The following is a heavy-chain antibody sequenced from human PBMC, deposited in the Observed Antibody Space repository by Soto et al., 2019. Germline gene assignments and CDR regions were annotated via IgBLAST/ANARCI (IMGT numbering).Heavy chain of an antibody. D-gene: IGHD5-12*01. CDR2: IYYSGST. CDR3: ARSRDGYNYYFDY. V-gene: IGHV4-30-4*01. Sequence: SETLSLTCTVSGGSISSGDYYWSWIRQPPGKGLEWIGYIYYSGSTHYNPSLKNRVTISVDTSKNQFSLKVSSVTAADTAVYYCARSRDGYNYYFDYWGQGTLVTVSS. CDR1: GGSISSGDYY. J-gene: IGHJ4*02.